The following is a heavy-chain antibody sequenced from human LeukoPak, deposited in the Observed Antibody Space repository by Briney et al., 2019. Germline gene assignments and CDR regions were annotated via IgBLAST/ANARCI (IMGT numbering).Heavy chain of an antibody. V-gene: IGHV4-4*07. D-gene: IGHD3-10*01. CDR1: GGSISSYY. CDR2: IYTSGST. Sequence: SETLSLTCTVSGGSISSYYWSWIRQPAGKGLEWIGRIYTSGSTNYNPSLKSRVTMSVDTSKNQFSLKLSSVTAADTAVYYCARLHYYGSGRPFDYWGQGTLVTVSS. CDR3: ARLHYYGSGRPFDY. J-gene: IGHJ4*02.